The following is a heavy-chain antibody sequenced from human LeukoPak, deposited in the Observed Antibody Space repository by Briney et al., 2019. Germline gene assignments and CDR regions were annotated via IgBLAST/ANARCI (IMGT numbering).Heavy chain of an antibody. V-gene: IGHV4-34*01. CDR2: INHSGST. D-gene: IGHD3-22*01. CDR3: ARASGYYYGRNYYYMDV. J-gene: IGHJ6*03. CDR1: GGSFSGYY. Sequence: PSETLSLTCAVYGGSFSGYYWSWIRQPPGKGLEWIGEINHSGSTNYNPSLKSRVTISVDTSKNQFSLKLSSVTAADTAVYYCARASGYYYGRNYYYMDVWGKGTTVTVSS.